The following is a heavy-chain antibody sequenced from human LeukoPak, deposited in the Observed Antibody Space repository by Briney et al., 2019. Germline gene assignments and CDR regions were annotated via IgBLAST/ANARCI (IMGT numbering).Heavy chain of an antibody. D-gene: IGHD3-22*01. CDR3: ARGRNHYYDSSGRNFDY. Sequence: PPETLSLTCTVSGDSISSHYWSWIRQPPGKGLEWIGYIYYSGSTNYNPSLKSRVTISVDTSKNQFSLKLSSVTAADTAVYYCARGRNHYYDSSGRNFDYWGQGTLVTVSS. V-gene: IGHV4-59*11. CDR1: GDSISSHY. J-gene: IGHJ4*02. CDR2: IYYSGST.